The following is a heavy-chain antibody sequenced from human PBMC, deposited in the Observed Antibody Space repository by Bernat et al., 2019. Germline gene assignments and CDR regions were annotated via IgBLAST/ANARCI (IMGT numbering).Heavy chain of an antibody. CDR3: ARGSSDCSSSSCPYDY. CDR1: GGTFSSYA. J-gene: IGHJ4*02. CDR2: IIPMFGKA. Sequence: QVQLVQSGAEVKKPGSSVKVSCKASGGTFSSYAIGWVRQAPGKGPEWVGGIIPMFGKANYVQKFQGRVTITADESTSTAYMALSSLRSEDTAVYYCARGSSDCSSSSCPYDYWGQGTLVTVSS. D-gene: IGHD2-2*01. V-gene: IGHV1-69*01.